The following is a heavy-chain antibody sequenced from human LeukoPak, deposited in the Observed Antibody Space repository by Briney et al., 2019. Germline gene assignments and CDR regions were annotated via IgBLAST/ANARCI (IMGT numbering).Heavy chain of an antibody. CDR1: GFTFDDYA. J-gene: IGHJ3*02. V-gene: IGHV3-9*01. Sequence: PGGSLRLSCAASGFTFDDYAMHWVRQAPGKGLEWVSGISWNSGSIGYADSVKGRFTISRDNAKNSLYLQMNSLRAEDTAVYYCAKDLYCSSTSCYPESDAFDIWGQGTMVTVSS. CDR3: AKDLYCSSTSCYPESDAFDI. D-gene: IGHD2-2*01. CDR2: ISWNSGSI.